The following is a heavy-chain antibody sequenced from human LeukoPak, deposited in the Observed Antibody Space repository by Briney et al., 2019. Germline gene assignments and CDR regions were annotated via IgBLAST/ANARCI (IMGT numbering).Heavy chain of an antibody. V-gene: IGHV3-30*02. Sequence: GGSLRLSCVASGFTFSSNGMHWVRQAPGKGLEWVTFIQYDGSKKYYADSVKGRFTISRDNSKNTLYLQMNSLRAEDTAVYYCAKDPKSYSSGYQLYFDYWGQGTLVTVSS. J-gene: IGHJ4*02. CDR1: GFTFSSNG. CDR2: IQYDGSKK. D-gene: IGHD6-19*01. CDR3: AKDPKSYSSGYQLYFDY.